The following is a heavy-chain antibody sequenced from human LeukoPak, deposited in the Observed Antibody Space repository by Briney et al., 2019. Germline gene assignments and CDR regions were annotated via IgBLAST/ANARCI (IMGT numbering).Heavy chain of an antibody. Sequence: ESLRLSCVVSGFPFSNAWMSWIRQAPGKGLEWVGYIYYSGSTNYNPSLKSRVTISVDTSKNQFSLRLSSVTAADTAVYYCARDVGVPAAVNYWGQGTLVNVSS. J-gene: IGHJ4*02. CDR1: GFPFSNAW. CDR2: IYYSGST. CDR3: ARDVGVPAAVNY. V-gene: IGHV4-59*01. D-gene: IGHD2-2*01.